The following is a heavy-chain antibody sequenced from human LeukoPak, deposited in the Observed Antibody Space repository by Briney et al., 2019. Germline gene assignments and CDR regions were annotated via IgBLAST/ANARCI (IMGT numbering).Heavy chain of an antibody. J-gene: IGHJ6*02. CDR2: IIPIFGTA. Sequence: ASVNVSCKASGGTFSSYAISWVRQAPGQGLEWMGGIIPIFGTANYAQKFQGRVTITADESTSTAYMELSSLRSEDTAVYYCASRAHTYYYYGMDVWGQGTTVTVSS. CDR3: ASRAHTYYYYGMDV. CDR1: GGTFSSYA. V-gene: IGHV1-69*13.